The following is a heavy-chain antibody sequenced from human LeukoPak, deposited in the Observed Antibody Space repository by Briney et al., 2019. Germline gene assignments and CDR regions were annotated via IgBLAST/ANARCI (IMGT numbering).Heavy chain of an antibody. D-gene: IGHD2-21*02. V-gene: IGHV3-23*01. CDR3: AKLNCGGDCYYGGYFDY. Sequence: TGGSLRLSCAASGLTFSSYAMSWVRQAPGKGLEWVSAISGSGGSTYYADSVKGRFTISRDNSKNTLYLQMNSLRAEDTAVYYCAKLNCGGDCYYGGYFDYWGQGTLVTVSS. J-gene: IGHJ4*02. CDR1: GLTFSSYA. CDR2: ISGSGGST.